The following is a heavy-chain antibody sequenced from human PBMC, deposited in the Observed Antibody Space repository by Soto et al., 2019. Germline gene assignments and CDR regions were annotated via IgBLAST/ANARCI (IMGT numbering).Heavy chain of an antibody. Sequence: QVQLVESGGGVVQPGRSLRLSCAASGFTFSSYAMHWVRQAPGKGLEWVAVISYDGSNKYYADSVKGRFTIARDNSKNTLYLQMNSLRAEDTAVYYWARDCVSMSGGCAFDIWGQGTMVTVSS. D-gene: IGHD3-10*01. J-gene: IGHJ3*02. V-gene: IGHV3-30-3*01. CDR3: ARDCVSMSGGCAFDI. CDR1: GFTFSSYA. CDR2: ISYDGSNK.